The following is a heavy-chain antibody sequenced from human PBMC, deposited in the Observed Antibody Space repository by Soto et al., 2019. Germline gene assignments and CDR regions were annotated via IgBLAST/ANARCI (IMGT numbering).Heavy chain of an antibody. V-gene: IGHV3-33*01. CDR3: ARDVPARYAVYYYGMDV. Sequence: PGGSLRLSCAASGFTFSSYGMHWVRQAPGKGLEWVAVIWYDGSNKYYADSVKGRFTISRDNSKNTLYLQMNSLRAEDTAVYYCARDVPARYAVYYYGMDVWGQGTTVTVSS. CDR2: IWYDGSNK. CDR1: GFTFSSYG. J-gene: IGHJ6*02. D-gene: IGHD2-2*01.